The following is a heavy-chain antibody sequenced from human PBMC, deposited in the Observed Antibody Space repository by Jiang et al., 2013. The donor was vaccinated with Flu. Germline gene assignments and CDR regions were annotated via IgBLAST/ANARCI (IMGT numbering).Heavy chain of an antibody. CDR2: IKSKTDGATT. D-gene: IGHD5-18*01. CDR1: GFSFTNAW. V-gene: IGHV3-15*01. J-gene: IGHJ3*02. CDR3: ATPGSIGYRGDAFAI. Sequence: VQLLESGGGLAKPGGSLRLSCAASGFSFTNAWMTWVRQVSGKGLQWVGRIKSKTDGATTDYATPVKGRFTISRDDSKNTVHLQMNSLKTEDTAVYYCATPGSIGYRGDAFAIWGQGTTVLVSS.